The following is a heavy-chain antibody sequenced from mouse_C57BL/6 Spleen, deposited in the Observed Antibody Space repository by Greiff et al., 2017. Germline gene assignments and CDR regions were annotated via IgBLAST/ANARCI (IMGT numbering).Heavy chain of an antibody. CDR2: INPNNGGT. D-gene: IGHD1-1*01. J-gene: IGHJ3*01. V-gene: IGHV1-18*01. CDR3: ARKHYGSRFAY. CDR1: GYTFTDYN. Sequence: VQLQQSGPELVKPGASVKIPCKASGYTFTDYNMDWVKQSHGKSLEWIGDINPNNGGTIYNQKFKGKATLTVDKSSNTAYMALRSLTSENTAVYYCARKHYGSRFAYWGQGTLVTVSA.